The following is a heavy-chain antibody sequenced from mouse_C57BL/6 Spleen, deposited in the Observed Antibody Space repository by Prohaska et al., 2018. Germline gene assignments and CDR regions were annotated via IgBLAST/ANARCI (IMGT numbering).Heavy chain of an antibody. V-gene: IGHV1-26*01. CDR3: AKGSNYVD. CDR1: GYTFTDYY. CDR2: INPNNGGT. J-gene: IGHJ2*01. Sequence: SVKISCKASGYTFTDYYMNWVKQSHGKSLEWIGDINPNNGGTSYNQKFKGKATLTVDKSSSTAYMELRSLTSEDSVVYYCAKGSNYVDWGQGTTLTVSS. D-gene: IGHD2-5*01.